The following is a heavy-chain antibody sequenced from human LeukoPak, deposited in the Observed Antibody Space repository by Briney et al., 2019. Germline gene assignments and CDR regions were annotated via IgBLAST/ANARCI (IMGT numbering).Heavy chain of an antibody. CDR1: GFTFSSYS. J-gene: IGHJ4*02. D-gene: IGHD2-2*02. Sequence: GFPRLSCAASGFTFSSYSMNWVRQAPGKGLEWVSSISSSSSYIYYADSVKGRFTISRDNAKNSLYLQMNSLRAEDTAVYYCARDLWGVPAAIHYFDYWGQGTLVTVSS. V-gene: IGHV3-21*01. CDR2: ISSSSSYI. CDR3: ARDLWGVPAAIHYFDY.